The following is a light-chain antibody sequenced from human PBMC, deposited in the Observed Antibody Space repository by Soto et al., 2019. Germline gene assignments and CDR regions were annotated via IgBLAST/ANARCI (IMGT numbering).Light chain of an antibody. CDR3: QQYYSTLTWT. CDR2: WAS. V-gene: IGKV4-1*01. J-gene: IGKJ1*01. CDR1: LSISHRSNNKNY. Sequence: DIVMTQSPDSLAVSLGERATINCKSSLSISHRSNNKNYLAWYQQKPGQPPKLLIYWASTRESGVPDRFSGSGSGTDFTLTISSLQAEDVAVYYCQQYYSTLTWTFGQGTKVEIK.